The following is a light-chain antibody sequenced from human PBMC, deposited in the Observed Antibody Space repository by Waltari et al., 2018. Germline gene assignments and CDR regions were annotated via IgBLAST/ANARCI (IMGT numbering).Light chain of an antibody. CDR3: QQAYNTPSIT. J-gene: IGKJ5*01. CDR1: EGIGYY. Sequence: DIQMTQSPSSLSASVGDRVTITCRASEGIGYYLNWYQQRPGQTPDLLIYSASSLQDGVPSRVTGSGSGTVFTLTISSLQPEDSATYYCQQAYNTPSITFGQGTRLEIK. CDR2: SAS. V-gene: IGKV1-39*01.